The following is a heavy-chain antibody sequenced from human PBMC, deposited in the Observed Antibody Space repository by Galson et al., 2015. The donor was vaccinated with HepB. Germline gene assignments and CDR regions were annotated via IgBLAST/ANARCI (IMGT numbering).Heavy chain of an antibody. J-gene: IGHJ6*02. CDR2: INHSGST. D-gene: IGHD2-2*01. Sequence: ETLSLTCAVYGGSFSGYYWSWIRQPPGKGLEWIGEINHSGSTNYNPSLKSRVTISVDKSKNQFSLKLSSVTAADTAVYYCARRNIVVVPAAKGYYYGMDVWGQGTTVTVSS. CDR3: ARRNIVVVPAAKGYYYGMDV. CDR1: GGSFSGYY. V-gene: IGHV4-34*01.